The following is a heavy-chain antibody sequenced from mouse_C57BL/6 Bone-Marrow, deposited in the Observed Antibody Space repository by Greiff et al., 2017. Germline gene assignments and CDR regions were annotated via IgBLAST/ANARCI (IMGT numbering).Heavy chain of an antibody. Sequence: VQLQQSGAELVRPGASVKLSCKASGYTFTDYYINWVKQRPGQGLEWIARIYPGSGNTYYNEKFKGKATLTAEKSSSTAYMQLSSLTSEDSAVYFCAMDYYGSRGAYWGQGTLVTVSA. CDR2: IYPGSGNT. CDR3: AMDYYGSRGAY. CDR1: GYTFTDYY. J-gene: IGHJ3*01. V-gene: IGHV1-76*01. D-gene: IGHD1-1*01.